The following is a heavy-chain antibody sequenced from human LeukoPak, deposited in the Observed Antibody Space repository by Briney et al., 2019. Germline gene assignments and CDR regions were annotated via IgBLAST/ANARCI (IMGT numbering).Heavy chain of an antibody. D-gene: IGHD1-26*01. Sequence: PSETLSLTCTVSGGSISSYYWSWIRQPPGKGLEWIGYIYYSGSTNYNPSLKSRVTMSVDTSKNQFPLKLSSVTAADTAVYYCAMTSGSYFMDAFDIWGQGTMVTVSS. CDR1: GGSISSYY. CDR3: AMTSGSYFMDAFDI. J-gene: IGHJ3*02. CDR2: IYYSGST. V-gene: IGHV4-59*08.